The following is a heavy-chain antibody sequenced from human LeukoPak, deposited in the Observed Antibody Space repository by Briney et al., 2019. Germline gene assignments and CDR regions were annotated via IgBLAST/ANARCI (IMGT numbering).Heavy chain of an antibody. CDR3: ARGRSEFDY. J-gene: IGHJ4*02. V-gene: IGHV3-7*01. Sequence: GGSLRLSCAASGFTFSRYWMSWVRQAPGKGHEWVANIKQDGSEKYYVDSVKGRFTISRDNAKNSLYLQMNSLRAEDTAVYYCARGRSEFDYWGQGTLVTVSS. CDR2: IKQDGSEK. CDR1: GFTFSRYW.